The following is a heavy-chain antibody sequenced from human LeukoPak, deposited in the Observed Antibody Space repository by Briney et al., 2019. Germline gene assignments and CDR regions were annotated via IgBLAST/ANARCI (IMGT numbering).Heavy chain of an antibody. J-gene: IGHJ5*02. V-gene: IGHV3-7*05. CDR2: IKQDGSDK. D-gene: IGHD1-14*01. CDR3: ARDLPYHQGFDP. Sequence: GGSLRLSCAASGFTFSNYWMSWVRQAPGKGLEWVANIKQDGSDKYYVDSVKGRFTISRDNAKKSLNLQMNSLRAEDTAVYYCARDLPYHQGFDPWGQGTLVTVSS. CDR1: GFTFSNYW.